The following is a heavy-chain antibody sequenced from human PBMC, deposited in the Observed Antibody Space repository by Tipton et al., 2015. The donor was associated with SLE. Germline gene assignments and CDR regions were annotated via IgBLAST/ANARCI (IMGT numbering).Heavy chain of an antibody. CDR1: GGSISISSYY. V-gene: IGHV4-61*02. Sequence: LRLSCTVSGGSISISSYYRRWIRQPAGKGLEWIGRIYTSGSTNYNPPLQSRVTMSVDTSKNQFSLQLSSVTAADTAVYYCAGGIAAAGTGGDYWGQGTLVTDSS. D-gene: IGHD6-13*01. CDR2: IYTSGST. J-gene: IGHJ4*02. CDR3: AGGIAAAGTGGDY.